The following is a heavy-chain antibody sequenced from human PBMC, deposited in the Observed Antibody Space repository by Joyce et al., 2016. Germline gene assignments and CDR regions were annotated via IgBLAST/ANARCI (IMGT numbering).Heavy chain of an antibody. CDR2: IYWDDDQ. Sequence: QITLKESGPTLVKPTQTLTLTCSFSGFSLNTSGVGVGWIRQPPGKALDWLALIYWDDDQQYSPSLKSRLTVTKDTSRNQVVLRRTDRDPVDTATYYCAVSGGAYKFGYWGQGTLVTVSS. D-gene: IGHD5-24*01. V-gene: IGHV2-5*02. CDR1: GFSLNTSGVG. J-gene: IGHJ4*02. CDR3: AVSGGAYKFGY.